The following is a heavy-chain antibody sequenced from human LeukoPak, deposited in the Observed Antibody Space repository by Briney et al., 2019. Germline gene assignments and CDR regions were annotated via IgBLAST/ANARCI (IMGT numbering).Heavy chain of an antibody. V-gene: IGHV4-38-2*01. CDR3: ARNRSLTTTPGFDH. CDR2: IYHSGST. Sequence: KPSETLSLTCAVSGYSIRSGDYWGWIWQSPGKGLEWIGSIYHSGSTHYNPSLKSRVTISVDTSKNQFSLMLSSVTAADTAVYYCARNRSLTTTPGFDHWGQGTLVTVSS. J-gene: IGHJ4*02. CDR1: GYSIRSGDY. D-gene: IGHD4-11*01.